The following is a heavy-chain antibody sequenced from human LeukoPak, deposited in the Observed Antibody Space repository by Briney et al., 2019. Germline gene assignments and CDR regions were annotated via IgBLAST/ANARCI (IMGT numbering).Heavy chain of an antibody. CDR1: GFTFSSYW. CDR3: AKDISGSGTGAQI. CDR2: IGTTSSYT. D-gene: IGHD3-10*01. V-gene: IGHV3-23*01. J-gene: IGHJ4*02. Sequence: GGSLRLSCAASGFTFSSYWMHWVRQAPGRGLEWVSGIGTTSSYTYYADSVKGRFTISRDNSKNTLYLQMNSLRAEDTAVYYCAKDISGSGTGAQIWGQGTLVTVSS.